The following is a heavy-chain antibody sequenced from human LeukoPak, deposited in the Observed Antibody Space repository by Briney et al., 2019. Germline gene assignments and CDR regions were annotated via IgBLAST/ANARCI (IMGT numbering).Heavy chain of an antibody. J-gene: IGHJ4*02. CDR3: AKVGGWDQKGY. CDR2: ISGSGGST. V-gene: IGHV3-23*01. CDR1: GFTFNNYA. Sequence: GGSLRLSCAASGFTFNNYAMGWVRQAAGKGLEWVSAISGSGGSTYYADSVKGRFTISRDNSKNTLYLQMNSLRAEDTAVYYCAKVGGWDQKGYWGQGTLVTVSS. D-gene: IGHD1-26*01.